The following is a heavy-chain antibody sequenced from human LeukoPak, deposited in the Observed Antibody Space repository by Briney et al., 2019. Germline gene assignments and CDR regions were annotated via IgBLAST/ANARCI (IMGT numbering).Heavy chain of an antibody. CDR2: ITGSGSGI. Sequence: SGGPLRLSCAASGFTFSNYAMSWVPQAPGKGLEWVSAITGSGSGIYYADSMKSRFTISRDNSKNTLYLQINSLRAEDTAVYYCAKAWNGNDYWGQGTLVTVSS. CDR1: GFTFSNYA. D-gene: IGHD1-1*01. V-gene: IGHV3-23*01. J-gene: IGHJ4*02. CDR3: AKAWNGNDY.